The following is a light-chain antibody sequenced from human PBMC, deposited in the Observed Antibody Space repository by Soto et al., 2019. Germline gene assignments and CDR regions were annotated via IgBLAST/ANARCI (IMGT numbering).Light chain of an antibody. J-gene: IGKJ4*01. CDR2: GAS. Sequence: EVVLTQSPGTLSLSPGERATLSCRASQAVSSILLAWYQQKPGQAPRLLIYGASSRATGIPDRFSGSGSGTVFPLTFSRLEPEDFAVYYCQQHGTSPIFGGGTKVDIK. CDR3: QQHGTSPI. V-gene: IGKV3-20*01. CDR1: QAVSSIL.